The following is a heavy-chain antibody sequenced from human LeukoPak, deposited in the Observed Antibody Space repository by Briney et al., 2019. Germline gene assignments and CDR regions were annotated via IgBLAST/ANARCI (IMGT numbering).Heavy chain of an antibody. CDR2: ISYDGSNK. J-gene: IGHJ1*01. V-gene: IGHV3-30-3*01. CDR3: ARKADDPSGYATSLAH. D-gene: IGHD5-12*01. Sequence: PGRSLRLSCAASGFTFSSYAMHWVRQAPGKGLEWVAVISYDGSNKYYADSVKGRFTISRDNSKNTLYLQMNSLRTDDTAVYYCARKADDPSGYATSLAHWGQGTLVTVSS. CDR1: GFTFSSYA.